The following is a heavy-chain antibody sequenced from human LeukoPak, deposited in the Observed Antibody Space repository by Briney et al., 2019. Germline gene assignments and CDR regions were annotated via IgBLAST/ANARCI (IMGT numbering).Heavy chain of an antibody. Sequence: SETLSLTCTVSGYSISSGYYWGWIRQPPGKGLEWIGTIYHSGSTYYNPSLKSRVTISVDTSKNQFSLKLSSVTAADTAVYYCARAKQWLPVGPYYFDYWGQGTLVTVSS. CDR2: IYHSGST. V-gene: IGHV4-38-2*02. J-gene: IGHJ4*02. CDR1: GYSISSGYY. D-gene: IGHD6-19*01. CDR3: ARAKQWLPVGPYYFDY.